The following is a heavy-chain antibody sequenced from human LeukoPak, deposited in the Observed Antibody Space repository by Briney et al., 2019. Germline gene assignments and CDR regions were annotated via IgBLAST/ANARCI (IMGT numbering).Heavy chain of an antibody. CDR2: IKADGSEK. D-gene: IGHD4/OR15-4a*01. J-gene: IGHJ4*02. Sequence: GGSLRLSCAASGISFTNFYMTWVRHAPGKGLEWVANIKADGSEKSYVDSVKGRFTISRDNAKNAVYLQMNSLRAEDTALYYCARRWANHDFWGQGALVTVSS. V-gene: IGHV3-7*01. CDR1: GISFTNFY. CDR3: ARRWANHDF.